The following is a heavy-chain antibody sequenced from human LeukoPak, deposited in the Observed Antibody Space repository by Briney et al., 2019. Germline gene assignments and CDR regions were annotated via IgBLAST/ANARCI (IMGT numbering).Heavy chain of an antibody. CDR3: ARRFCSSVSCYDDDAFDV. CDR2: ISGYNGKI. V-gene: IGHV1-18*01. CDR1: VHTFVSYG. Sequence: ASVKVSCKASVHTFVSYGISWVRQAPGQGLEWMGWISGYNGKINYAQKFQGRVTMTTDTSTSTAYLELRSLTSEDTAVYYCARRFCSSVSCYDDDAFDVWGQGTLVTASS. D-gene: IGHD2-2*01. J-gene: IGHJ3*01.